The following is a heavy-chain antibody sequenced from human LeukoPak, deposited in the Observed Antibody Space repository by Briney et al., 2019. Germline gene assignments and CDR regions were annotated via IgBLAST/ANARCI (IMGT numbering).Heavy chain of an antibody. V-gene: IGHV3-33*01. J-gene: IGHJ4*02. CDR3: ARARTTRGFDY. D-gene: IGHD4-17*01. CDR2: IWYDGSNK. Sequence: GGSLRLSCAASGLTFNSYGIHWVRQAPGKGLEWVAFIWYDGSNKYYADSVKGRFTISRDNSKNTLYLQMNSLRAEDTAVYYCARARTTRGFDYWGQGTLVTVSS. CDR1: GLTFNSYG.